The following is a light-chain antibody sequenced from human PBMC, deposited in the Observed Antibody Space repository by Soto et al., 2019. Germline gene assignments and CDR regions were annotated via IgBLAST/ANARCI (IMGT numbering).Light chain of an antibody. CDR1: QSISSW. CDR2: DAS. Sequence: DIQMTQSPSTLSASVGDRVTITCRASQSISSWLAWYQQKPGKAPKLLIYDASSLESGVPSRFSGSGSGTKFTLTIRSLKTDDFATYYCQQYNSYSWTFGQGTK. J-gene: IGKJ1*01. CDR3: QQYNSYSWT. V-gene: IGKV1-5*01.